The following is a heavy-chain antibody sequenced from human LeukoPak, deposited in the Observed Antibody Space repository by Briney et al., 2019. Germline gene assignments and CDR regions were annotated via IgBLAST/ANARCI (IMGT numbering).Heavy chain of an antibody. V-gene: IGHV3-9*01. J-gene: IGHJ4*02. CDR3: AKEQQLGPFSYFDY. CDR2: ISWNSGSI. Sequence: HPGRSLRLSCAASGFTFDDYAMHWVRQAPGKGLEWVSGISWNSGSIGYADSVKGRFTISRDNAKNSLYLQMNSLRAEDTALYYCAKEQQLGPFSYFDYWGQGTLVTVSS. D-gene: IGHD6-13*01. CDR1: GFTFDDYA.